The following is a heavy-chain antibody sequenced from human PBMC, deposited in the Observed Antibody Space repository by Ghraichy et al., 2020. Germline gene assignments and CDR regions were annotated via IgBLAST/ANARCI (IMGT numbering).Heavy chain of an antibody. CDR1: GGSFSTYY. J-gene: IGHJ6*02. CDR2: INHRGNT. V-gene: IGHV4-34*01. Sequence: SETLSLTCAVYGGSFSTYYWTWIRQPPGKGLEWIGGINHRGNTNYNPSLQSRVTILVDTSKNHFSLKLSSVTAADTAVYYCARGTVGDALDVWGQGTTVTVSS. D-gene: IGHD3-16*01. CDR3: ARGTVGDALDV.